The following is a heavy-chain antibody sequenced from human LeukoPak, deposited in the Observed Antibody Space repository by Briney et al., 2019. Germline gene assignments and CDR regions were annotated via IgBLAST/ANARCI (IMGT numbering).Heavy chain of an antibody. CDR2: ISESGGVT. CDR3: ALHWSYDYWSEPFEF. CDR1: GFIFSSYA. J-gene: IGHJ3*01. Sequence: PGGSLRLSCAASGFIFSSYAMNWVRQAPGKGLEWVSGISESGGVTYYADSVKGRFTISRDNSKNTVYLQMNSLRAEDTAIYYCALHWSYDYWSEPFEFRGQGTMVAVSS. D-gene: IGHD3-3*01. V-gene: IGHV3-23*01.